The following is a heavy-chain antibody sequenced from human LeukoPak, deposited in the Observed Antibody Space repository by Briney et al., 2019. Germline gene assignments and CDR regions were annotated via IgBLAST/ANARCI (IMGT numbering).Heavy chain of an antibody. CDR1: GGSFSGYY. J-gene: IGHJ4*02. V-gene: IGHV4-34*01. D-gene: IGHD5-12*01. Sequence: SETLSLTCAVYGGSFSGYYWSWIRQPPGKGLEWIGEINHSGSTNYNPSLKSRVTISVDTSKNQFSLKLSSVTAADTAVYYCAIRRGYSGYDASFFDYWGQGTLVTVSS. CDR3: AIRRGYSGYDASFFDY. CDR2: INHSGST.